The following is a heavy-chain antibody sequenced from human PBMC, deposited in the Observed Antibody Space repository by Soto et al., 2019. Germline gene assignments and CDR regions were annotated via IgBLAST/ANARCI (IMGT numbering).Heavy chain of an antibody. Sequence: GGSPRLSCAASGFTVSSNYMSWVRQAPGKGLERVSVIYSGGSTYCADSVKGRFTISRDNSKNTLYLQMNSLRAEDTAVYYCAKDGGPVYCNSPGCSAKHFDYWGQGTLVTVSS. CDR1: GFTVSSNY. CDR2: IYSGGST. V-gene: IGHV3-53*01. J-gene: IGHJ4*02. D-gene: IGHD2-2*01. CDR3: AKDGGPVYCNSPGCSAKHFDY.